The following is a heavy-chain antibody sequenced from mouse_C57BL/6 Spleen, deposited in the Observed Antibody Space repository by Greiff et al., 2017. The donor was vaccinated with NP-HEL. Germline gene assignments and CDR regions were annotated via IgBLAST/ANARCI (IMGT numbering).Heavy chain of an antibody. V-gene: IGHV5-17*01. CDR3: ARPVTCYAMDY. D-gene: IGHD2-13*01. J-gene: IGHJ4*01. CDR2: ISSGSSTI. CDR1: GFTFSDYG. Sequence: EVKVVESGGGLVKPGGSLKLSCAASGFTFSDYGMHWVRQAPEKGLEWVAYISSGSSTIYYADTVKGRFTISRDNAKNTLFLQMTSLRSEDTAMYYCARPVTCYAMDYWGQGTSVTVAS.